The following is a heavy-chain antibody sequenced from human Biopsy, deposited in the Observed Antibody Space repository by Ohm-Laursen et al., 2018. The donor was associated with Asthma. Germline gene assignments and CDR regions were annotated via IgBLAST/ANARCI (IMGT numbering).Heavy chain of an antibody. D-gene: IGHD2-15*01. J-gene: IGHJ4*02. CDR2: IDCSGTT. Sequence: TLSLTWSVSGASISSGSYYWSWIRHHPGSGLEWIGYIDCSGTTYYNPSLKSRVSLSPDTSKNQFSLRLSSLTAADTAVYYCARGRGYCRDGNCYNYYFENWGQGTLVTVSS. CDR3: ARGRGYCRDGNCYNYYFEN. CDR1: GASISSGSYY. V-gene: IGHV4-31*02.